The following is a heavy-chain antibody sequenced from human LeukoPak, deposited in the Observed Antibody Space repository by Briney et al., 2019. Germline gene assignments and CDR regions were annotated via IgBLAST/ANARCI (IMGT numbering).Heavy chain of an antibody. J-gene: IGHJ3*02. D-gene: IGHD2-2*01. V-gene: IGHV4-39*07. CDR3: AKSGPAAGRPDAFDI. CDR1: GGSVTSSSFY. Sequence: SETLSLTCTLSGGSVTSSSFYWAWIRQPPGKGLECIGIINYSGITYYNSPLKSRVTISVDTSKNQFSLKLNSVTAADTAVYFCAKSGPAAGRPDAFDIWGQGTMVTVSS. CDR2: INYSGIT.